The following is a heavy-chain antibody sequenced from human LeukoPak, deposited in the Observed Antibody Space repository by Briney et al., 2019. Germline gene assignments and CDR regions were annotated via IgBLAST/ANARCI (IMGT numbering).Heavy chain of an antibody. CDR3: ARRRYCNSTSCYEGAFDI. Sequence: GDSLKISCKGSAFSFTSYCIAWVRQMPGEGLEWMGIIYPGDSGTRYSPSFQGQVTISADKSISTAYLQWSTLKASDTAIYYCARRRYCNSTSCYEGAFDIWGQGTMVTVSS. D-gene: IGHD2-2*01. CDR2: IYPGDSGT. V-gene: IGHV5-51*01. CDR1: AFSFTSYC. J-gene: IGHJ3*02.